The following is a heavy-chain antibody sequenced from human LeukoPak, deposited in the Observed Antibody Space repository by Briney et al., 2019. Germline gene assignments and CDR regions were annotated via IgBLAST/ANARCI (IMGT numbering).Heavy chain of an antibody. D-gene: IGHD6-19*01. CDR3: ARESSLFLTQNFFDY. CDR1: GFTFSDYY. CDR2: ITSSGSTI. V-gene: IGHV3-11*01. J-gene: IGHJ4*02. Sequence: PGGSLRLSCAASGFTFSDYYMSWIRQAPGRGLEWVSYITSSGSTIYYADSVKGRFTISRDNAKNPLYLQMNSLRAEDTAVYYCARESSLFLTQNFFDYWGQGTLVTVSS.